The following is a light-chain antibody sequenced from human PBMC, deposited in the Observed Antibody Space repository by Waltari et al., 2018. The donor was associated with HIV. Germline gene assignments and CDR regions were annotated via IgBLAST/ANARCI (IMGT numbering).Light chain of an antibody. Sequence: QSALTQPASVSGSPGQSITISCTGTSSDVAGYNYVSWYQQHPGKAPKFMIYEVSNRPSGVSNRFSGSKSGNTASLTISGLQAEDEADYYCSSYTSSSTPYVFGTGTKVTVL. V-gene: IGLV2-14*01. CDR1: SSDVAGYNY. CDR2: EVS. J-gene: IGLJ1*01. CDR3: SSYTSSSTPYV.